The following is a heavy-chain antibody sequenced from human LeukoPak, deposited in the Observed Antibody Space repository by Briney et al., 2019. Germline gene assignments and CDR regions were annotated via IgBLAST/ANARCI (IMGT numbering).Heavy chain of an antibody. J-gene: IGHJ4*01. D-gene: IGHD6-6*01. V-gene: IGHV3-43D*03. CDR2: ISWDGGST. CDR3: AKAYSSSSSWGADY. CDR1: GFTFDDYA. Sequence: GGSLRLSCAASGFTFDDYAMHWVRQAPGKGLEWVSLISWDGGSTYYADSVKGRFTISRDNSKNSLYLQMNSLRAEDTALYYCAKAYSSSSSWGADYWGKEPWSPPPQ.